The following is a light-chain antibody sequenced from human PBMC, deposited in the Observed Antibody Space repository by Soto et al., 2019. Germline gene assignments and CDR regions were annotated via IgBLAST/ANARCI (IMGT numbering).Light chain of an antibody. J-gene: IGKJ1*01. V-gene: IGKV1-27*01. CDR3: QKYNSSPWT. CDR1: QGISNY. Sequence: DIQLTQSPSSLSASVGDRVNITCRASQGISNYLAWYQQKPGKVPKLLIYAASTLQSGVQSRFSGSGSGTDFTLTISSLQPEDGATYDCQKYNSSPWTFGQGTKVEIK. CDR2: AAS.